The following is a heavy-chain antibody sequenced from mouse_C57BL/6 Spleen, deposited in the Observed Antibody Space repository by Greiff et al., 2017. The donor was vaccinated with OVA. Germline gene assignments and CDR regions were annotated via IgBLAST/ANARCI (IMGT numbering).Heavy chain of an antibody. CDR2: IDPETGGT. Sequence: QVQLQQSGAELVRPGASVTLSCKASGYTFTDYEMHWVKQTPVHGLEWIGAIDPETGGTAYNQKFKGKAILTADKSSSTAYMELRSLTSEDSAVYYCTRSAYYSNPFAYWGQGTLVTVSA. CDR3: TRSAYYSNPFAY. D-gene: IGHD2-5*01. CDR1: GYTFTDYE. J-gene: IGHJ3*01. V-gene: IGHV1-15*01.